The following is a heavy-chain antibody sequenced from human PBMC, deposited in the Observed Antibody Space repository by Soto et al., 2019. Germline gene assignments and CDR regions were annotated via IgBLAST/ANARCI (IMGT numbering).Heavy chain of an antibody. CDR1: GGSISSYY. J-gene: IGHJ5*02. CDR2: IYYSGST. V-gene: IGHV4-59*01. CDR3: ARDLRGAARGNWFDP. Sequence: PSETLSLTCTVSGGSISSYYWSWIRQPPGKGLEWIGYIYYSGSTNYNPSLKSRVTISVDTSKNQFSLKLSSVTAADTAVYYCARDLRGAARGNWFDPWGQGTLVTVSS. D-gene: IGHD6-6*01.